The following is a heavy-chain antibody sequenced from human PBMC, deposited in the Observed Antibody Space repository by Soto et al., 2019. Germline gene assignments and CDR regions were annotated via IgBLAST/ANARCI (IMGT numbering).Heavy chain of an antibody. V-gene: IGHV3-30*18. Sequence: GGSLRLSCVASGFSFSTFGIHWVRQAPGKGLEWVGVISSDGQTKYYADSVKGRLTISRDNSKNTLYLQMDSLRPEDTAVYYCAKEIAVAGDLDYWGHGTLVTVSS. J-gene: IGHJ4*01. CDR2: ISSDGQTK. CDR3: AKEIAVAGDLDY. CDR1: GFSFSTFG. D-gene: IGHD6-19*01.